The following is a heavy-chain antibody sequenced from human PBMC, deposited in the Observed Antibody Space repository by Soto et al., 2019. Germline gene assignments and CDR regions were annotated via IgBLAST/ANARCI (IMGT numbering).Heavy chain of an antibody. V-gene: IGHV3-21*01. CDR1: GFTFRSFT. D-gene: IGHD6-13*01. CDR2: ISSNSAYI. Sequence: GALKISCAASGFTFRSFTMNWVRQAPGKGLEWVSTISSNSAYIYYTDALRGRFTISRDNAKNSLHLQMNSLRAEDTAVYYCTRDASRDSSARGWFDPWGPGTLVTV. CDR3: TRDASRDSSARGWFDP. J-gene: IGHJ5*02.